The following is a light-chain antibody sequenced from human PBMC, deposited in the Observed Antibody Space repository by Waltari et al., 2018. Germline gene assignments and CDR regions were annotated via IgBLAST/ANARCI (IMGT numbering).Light chain of an antibody. CDR2: RSD. CDR1: SSNIGDNV. CDR3: AAWDDSLHGHWV. V-gene: IGLV1-44*01. J-gene: IGLJ3*02. Sequence: QSVLTQPPSASGTPGQRVTISCSGSSSNIGDNVVNWYQQLPGKAPTLLIYRSDHRHSWVPDRFSGSKSGTIASLAISGLQSADEGDYYCAAWDDSLHGHWVFGGGTKVTVL.